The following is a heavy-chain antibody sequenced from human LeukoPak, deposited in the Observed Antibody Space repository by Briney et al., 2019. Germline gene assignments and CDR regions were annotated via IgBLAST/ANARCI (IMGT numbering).Heavy chain of an antibody. CDR1: EFTFSRFW. CDR3: ARDVEGGTFDI. Sequence: GGSLRLSCAASEFTFSRFWMNWVRQAPGRGLEWVANIDQSGGRNNYVDSVKGRFTISRDNAKNSLFLEMSSLRADDTAVYFCARDVEGGTFDIWGQGTTVTVSS. V-gene: IGHV3-7*05. J-gene: IGHJ3*02. CDR2: IDQSGGRN. D-gene: IGHD3-16*01.